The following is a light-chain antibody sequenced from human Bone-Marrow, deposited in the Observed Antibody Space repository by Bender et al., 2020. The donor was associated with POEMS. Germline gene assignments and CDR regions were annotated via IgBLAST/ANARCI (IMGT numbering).Light chain of an antibody. CDR2: KDS. CDR1: NVGSKF. CDR3: QLWDTTTGV. Sequence: YELTQPVSVSVALGQTARISCEGSNVGSKFVHWYQQKPGLAPVLVIYKDSRRPSGIPERFSGSNWGNTATLTITRAPAGDEADYYCQLWDTTTGVFGTGTKVTV. V-gene: IGLV3-9*01. J-gene: IGLJ1*01.